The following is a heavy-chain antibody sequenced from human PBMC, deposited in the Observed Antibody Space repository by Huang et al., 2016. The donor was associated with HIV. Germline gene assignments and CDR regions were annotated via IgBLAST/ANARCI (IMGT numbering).Heavy chain of an antibody. CDR2: IYYSGST. CDR1: GGSIRSDNYY. J-gene: IGHJ4*02. Sequence: QLQLQESGPGLVKPSETLSLTCTVSGGSIRSDNYYWGWIRQPPGKGLEWIGSIYYSGSTYYNPSLKRRVTITLDTSKNHFSLRMRSVTAADTAVYYCARLPGSITMIRGVITDPYWGQGTLVTVSS. V-gene: IGHV4-39*02. CDR3: ARLPGSITMIRGVITDPY. D-gene: IGHD3-10*01.